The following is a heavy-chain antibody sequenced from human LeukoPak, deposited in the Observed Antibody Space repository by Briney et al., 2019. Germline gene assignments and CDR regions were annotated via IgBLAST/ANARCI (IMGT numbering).Heavy chain of an antibody. CDR1: GGSISSSSYY. Sequence: PSETLSLTCTVSGGSISSSSYYWGWIRQPPGKGLEWIGSIYHSGSTYYNPSLKSRVTISVDTSKNQFSLKLSSVTAADTAVYYCARSGPYYYYYYMDVWGKGTTVTISS. CDR2: IYHSGST. D-gene: IGHD2-8*02. CDR3: ARSGPYYYYYYMDV. V-gene: IGHV4-39*07. J-gene: IGHJ6*03.